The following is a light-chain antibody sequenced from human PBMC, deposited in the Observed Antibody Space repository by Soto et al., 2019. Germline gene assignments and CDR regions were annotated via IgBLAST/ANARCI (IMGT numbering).Light chain of an antibody. V-gene: IGKV3-15*01. CDR3: QQYNNSPPT. CDR2: DAS. J-gene: IGKJ5*01. Sequence: EIVMTQSPATLSVSLGERATFSCRASQSVRSNLAWYQQKPGQAPRLLIYDASTRAPAIPARFSGSGSGTELTLTISSLQSDDFAVYHCQQYNNSPPTFGHGTRLEMK. CDR1: QSVRSN.